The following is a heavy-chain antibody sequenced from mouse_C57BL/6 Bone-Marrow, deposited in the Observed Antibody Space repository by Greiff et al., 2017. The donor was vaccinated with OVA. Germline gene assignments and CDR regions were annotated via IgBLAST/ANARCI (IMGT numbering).Heavy chain of an antibody. CDR3: ARHPLNWDDYDD. CDR2: INPSSGYT. D-gene: IGHD4-1*01. J-gene: IGHJ2*01. Sequence: VPLQQSGAELARPGASVKMSCKASGYTFTSYTMHWVKQRPGQGLEWIGYINPSSGYTKYNQKFKDKATLTADKSSSTAYMQLSSLTSEDSAVYYCARHPLNWDDYDDWGQGTTLTVSS. CDR1: GYTFTSYT. V-gene: IGHV1-4*01.